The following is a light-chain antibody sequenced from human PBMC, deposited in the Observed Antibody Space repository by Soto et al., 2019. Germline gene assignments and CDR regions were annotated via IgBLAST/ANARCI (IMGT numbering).Light chain of an antibody. J-gene: IGKJ1*01. V-gene: IGKV1-8*01. Sequence: AIRMNQSPSSSFASTGDRVTITCRASQGISSYLASYKQKPGKAPKLRIDAASTLQSGVPSRFRGSGSGTDFTITISCLQSEDFATYYCQHYYSYPRTFRQTIEADIK. CDR3: QHYYSYPRT. CDR2: AAS. CDR1: QGISSY.